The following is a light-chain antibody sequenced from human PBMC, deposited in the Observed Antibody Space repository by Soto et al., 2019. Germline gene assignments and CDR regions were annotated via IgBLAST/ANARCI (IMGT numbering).Light chain of an antibody. CDR1: QGIRNF. Sequence: DIQMTQSPSSLSASVGDRVTITCRASQGIRNFLAWYQQKPGKVPKLLISAASTLESVVPSRFSGSGSVTDFTLTITSLQPEDVATYYCQKYSSVITFGQGTRLEIK. CDR2: AAS. J-gene: IGKJ5*01. CDR3: QKYSSVIT. V-gene: IGKV1-27*01.